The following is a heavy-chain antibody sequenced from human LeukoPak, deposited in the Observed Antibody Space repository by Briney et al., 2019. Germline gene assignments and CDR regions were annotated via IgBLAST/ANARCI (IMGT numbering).Heavy chain of an antibody. CDR2: SYTSGST. CDR3: ARGRGGTYYWYDP. Sequence: SQTLSLTCTVSGGSINSDSYQWSWIRQPAGKGMEWIGRSYTSGSTNYNPSLKNRATISVNTSKNQFSLKLTSVTAADTAVCYCARGRGGTYYWYDPWGQGTLVTVSS. CDR1: GGSINSDSYQ. D-gene: IGHD1-26*01. V-gene: IGHV4-61*02. J-gene: IGHJ5*02.